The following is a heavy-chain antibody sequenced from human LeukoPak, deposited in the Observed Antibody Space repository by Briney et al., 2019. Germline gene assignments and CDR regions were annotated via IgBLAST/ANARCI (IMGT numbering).Heavy chain of an antibody. Sequence: GGSLRLSCAASGFTFTSYVMNWVRQAPGEGLEWVSAISGSGGSTYYADSVKGRFTISRDNSKNTLYLQMNSLRAEDTAVYYCAKKDHDYGVPLGYWGQGTLVTVSS. CDR3: AKKDHDYGVPLGY. CDR2: ISGSGGST. J-gene: IGHJ4*02. CDR1: GFTFTSYV. D-gene: IGHD4-17*01. V-gene: IGHV3-23*01.